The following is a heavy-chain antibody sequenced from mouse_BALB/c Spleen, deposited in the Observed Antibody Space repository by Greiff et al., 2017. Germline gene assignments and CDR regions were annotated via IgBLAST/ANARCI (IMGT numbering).Heavy chain of an antibody. CDR3: ARGRGPYFDY. Sequence: DVHLVESGGGLVQPGGSLRLSCATSGFTFTDYYMSWVRQPPGKALEWLGFIRNKANGYTTEYSASVKGRFTISRDNSQSILYLQMNTLRAEDSATYYCARGRGPYFDYWGQGTTLTVSS. J-gene: IGHJ2*01. CDR1: GFTFTDYY. V-gene: IGHV7-3*02. CDR2: IRNKANGYTT.